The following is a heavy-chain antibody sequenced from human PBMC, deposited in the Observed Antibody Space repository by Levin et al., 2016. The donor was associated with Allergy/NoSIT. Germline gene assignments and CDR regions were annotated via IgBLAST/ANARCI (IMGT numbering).Heavy chain of an antibody. Sequence: GESLKISCAASGFTFSSYSMNWVRQAPGKGLEWVSSISSSSSYIYYADSVKGRFTISRDNAKNSLYLQMNSLRAEDTAVYYCARGRGVGLWGQGTLVTVSS. CDR2: ISSSSSYI. CDR1: GFTFSSYS. J-gene: IGHJ4*02. D-gene: IGHD2-15*01. CDR3: ARGRGVGL. V-gene: IGHV3-21*01.